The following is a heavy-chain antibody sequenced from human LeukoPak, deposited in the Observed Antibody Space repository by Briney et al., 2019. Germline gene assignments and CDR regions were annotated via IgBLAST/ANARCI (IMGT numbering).Heavy chain of an antibody. Sequence: ASVKVSCKASGYTFTGYCMHWVRQAPGQGLEWMGWINPNSGGTNYAQKFQGRVTMTRDMSISTAYMELSRLRSDDTAVYYCARRIAAYDYWGQGTLVTVSS. CDR2: INPNSGGT. D-gene: IGHD6-6*01. J-gene: IGHJ4*02. V-gene: IGHV1-2*02. CDR3: ARRIAAYDY. CDR1: GYTFTGYC.